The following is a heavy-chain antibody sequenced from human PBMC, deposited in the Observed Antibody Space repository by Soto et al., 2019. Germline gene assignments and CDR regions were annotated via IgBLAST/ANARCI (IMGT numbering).Heavy chain of an antibody. CDR2: MSEDGSNK. V-gene: IGHV3-30*18. CDR3: AKDRGAYYSSACDI. Sequence: GGSLRRSCAASGFTFSSFGMHWVRQAPGKGLEWVAVMSEDGSNKYYADSVKGRFTISRDNSQNTLYLQMNSLRAEDTAVYYCAKDRGAYYSSACDIWGQGTMVTVAS. D-gene: IGHD3-22*01. J-gene: IGHJ3*02. CDR1: GFTFSSFG.